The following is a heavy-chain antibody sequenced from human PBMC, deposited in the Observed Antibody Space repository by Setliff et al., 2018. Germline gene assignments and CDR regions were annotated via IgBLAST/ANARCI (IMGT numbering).Heavy chain of an antibody. Sequence: ASVKVSCKASGYTFSANAIHWVRQAPGQRLEWMGFIYTDNGNTKYSKNFQDRVSMTTDASTGTAYMELSSLTSDDTAVYYCARAHLPGSGSYFGFDYWGQGTLVTVSS. CDR2: IYTDNGNT. J-gene: IGHJ4*02. D-gene: IGHD1-26*01. V-gene: IGHV1-3*04. CDR3: ARAHLPGSGSYFGFDY. CDR1: GYTFSANA.